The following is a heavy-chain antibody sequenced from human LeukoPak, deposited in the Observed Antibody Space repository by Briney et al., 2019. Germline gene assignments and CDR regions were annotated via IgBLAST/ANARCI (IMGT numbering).Heavy chain of an antibody. CDR1: GFTFSSYG. V-gene: IGHV3-30*02. D-gene: IGHD2-2*01. CDR3: ARDLYCSSTSCYRTTDAFDI. Sequence: GGSLRLSCAASGFTFSSYGMHWVRQAPGKGLEWVAFMRYDGSNRNYADSVKGRFTISRGNAKNSLYLQMNSLRAEDTAVYYCARDLYCSSTSCYRTTDAFDIWGQGTMVTVSS. CDR2: MRYDGSNR. J-gene: IGHJ3*02.